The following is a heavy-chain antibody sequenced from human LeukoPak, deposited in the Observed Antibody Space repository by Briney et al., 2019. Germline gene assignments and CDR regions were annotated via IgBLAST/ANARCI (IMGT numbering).Heavy chain of an antibody. J-gene: IGHJ6*02. CDR3: ATWAFYHDLDI. CDR1: GLTFERYA. CDR2: ISADGKA. Sequence: GGSLRLSCAASGLTFERYAMHWVRQRPGKGLEWVGVISADGKADHADAVKGRFTVSRDNSKDSLSLQMSSLRDEDTALYYCATWAFYHDLDIWGQGTTVSVSS. V-gene: IGHV3-43*02. D-gene: IGHD1-26*01.